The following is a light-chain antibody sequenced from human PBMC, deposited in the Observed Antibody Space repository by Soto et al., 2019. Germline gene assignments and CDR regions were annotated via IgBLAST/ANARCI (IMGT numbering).Light chain of an antibody. Sequence: QSVLTQPASVSGSPGQSITISCTGSSSDVGSYNLVSWYQQHPGKAPKLMIYEVNKRPSGVSNRFSGSKSANTASLTISGLQAEDEADYYCSSYAGSNTAGVSGTGTKVTVL. V-gene: IGLV2-23*02. J-gene: IGLJ1*01. CDR1: SSDVGSYNL. CDR3: SSYAGSNTAGV. CDR2: EVN.